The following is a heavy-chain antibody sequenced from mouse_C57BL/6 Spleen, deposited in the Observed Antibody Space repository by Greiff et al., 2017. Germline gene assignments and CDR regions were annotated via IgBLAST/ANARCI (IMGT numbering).Heavy chain of an antibody. Sequence: EVKVEESGGGLVKPGGSLKLSCAASGFTFSSYTMSWVRQTPEKRLEWVATISGGGGNTYYPDSVKGRFTISRDNAKNTLYLQMSSLRSEDTALYYCARQVYYGSSSYAMDYWGQGTSVTVSS. V-gene: IGHV5-9*01. D-gene: IGHD1-1*01. CDR3: ARQVYYGSSSYAMDY. J-gene: IGHJ4*01. CDR1: GFTFSSYT. CDR2: ISGGGGNT.